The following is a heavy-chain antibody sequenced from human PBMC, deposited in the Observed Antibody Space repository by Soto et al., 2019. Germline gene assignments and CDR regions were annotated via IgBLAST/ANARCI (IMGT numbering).Heavy chain of an antibody. CDR3: ARESEQWLNNRAAYFQH. J-gene: IGHJ1*01. Sequence: QVQLVESGGGVVQPGRSLRLSCAASGFTFSSYAMHWVRQAPGKGLEWVAVILYDGSNKYYADSVNGRFTISRDNSKNTLYVQMNSLRAEDTAVYYCARESEQWLNNRAAYFQHWGQGTLVTVSS. CDR1: GFTFSSYA. CDR2: ILYDGSNK. V-gene: IGHV3-30-3*01. D-gene: IGHD6-19*01.